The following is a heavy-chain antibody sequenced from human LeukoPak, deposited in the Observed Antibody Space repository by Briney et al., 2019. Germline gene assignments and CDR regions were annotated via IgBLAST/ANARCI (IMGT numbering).Heavy chain of an antibody. CDR2: IYYSGST. CDR3: AREGLRYFDWLSNWFDP. CDR1: GGSFSGYY. Sequence: SETLSLTCAVYGGSFSGYYWSWIRQPPGKGLEWIGSIYYSGSTYYNPSLKSRVTISVDTSKNQFSLKLSSVTAADTAVYYCAREGLRYFDWLSNWFDPWGQGTLVTVSS. J-gene: IGHJ5*02. V-gene: IGHV4-34*01. D-gene: IGHD3-9*01.